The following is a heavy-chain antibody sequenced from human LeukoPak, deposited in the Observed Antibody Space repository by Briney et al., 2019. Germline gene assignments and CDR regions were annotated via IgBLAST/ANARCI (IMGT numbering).Heavy chain of an antibody. CDR3: ARARRGGQWPEFRTYYFDY. J-gene: IGHJ4*02. CDR2: IYYSGST. Sequence: SETLSLTCTVSGGSISSYYWSWIRQPPGKGLEWIGYIYYSGSTNYNPSLKSRVTISVDTSKNQFSLKLSSVTAADTAVYYCARARRGGQWPEFRTYYFDYWGQGTLVTVSS. CDR1: GGSISSYY. D-gene: IGHD6-19*01. V-gene: IGHV4-59*01.